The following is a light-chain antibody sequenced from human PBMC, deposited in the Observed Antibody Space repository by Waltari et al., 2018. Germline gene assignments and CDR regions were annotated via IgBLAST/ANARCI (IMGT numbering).Light chain of an antibody. CDR2: WAS. Sequence: DFVMTHSPDSMSVSLGARATINCKSSQSVLFDSNNNNYLAWYQQKPGQPPKALIYWASTRESGVPDRFSGSGSGTEFTLTISSLQAEDVAIYYCQQYYNLPLTFGGGTKVEIK. V-gene: IGKV4-1*01. CDR1: QSVLFDSNNNNY. J-gene: IGKJ4*01. CDR3: QQYYNLPLT.